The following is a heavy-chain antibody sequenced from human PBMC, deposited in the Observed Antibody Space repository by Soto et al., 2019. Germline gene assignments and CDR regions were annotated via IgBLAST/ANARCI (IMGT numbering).Heavy chain of an antibody. Sequence: EVQLLESGGGLVQPGGSLRLSCAASGFTFSTYAMSWVRQAPGKGLEWVSVISASGGSTFYADSVKGRFTVSRDNSRNTQYLQVISLRVEDTAVYYCAKDLRTSTNYNYGMDVWGQGTTVTVSS. CDR3: AKDLRTSTNYNYGMDV. V-gene: IGHV3-23*01. CDR1: GFTFSTYA. CDR2: ISASGGST. J-gene: IGHJ6*02.